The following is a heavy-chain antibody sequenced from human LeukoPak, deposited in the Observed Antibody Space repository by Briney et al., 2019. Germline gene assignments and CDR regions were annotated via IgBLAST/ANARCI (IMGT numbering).Heavy chain of an antibody. V-gene: IGHV4-39*07. CDR3: ARAYSSSWYYNWFDP. Sequence: SETLSLTCSVSGGSISLSYYYWGWIRQPPGKALEWIGSVYYSGTTSYNPSLKSRVTISVDMSKNHFSLRLSSVTAADTAMYYCARAYSSSWYYNWFDPWGQGTLVTVSS. J-gene: IGHJ5*02. CDR2: VYYSGTT. D-gene: IGHD6-13*01. CDR1: GGSISLSYYY.